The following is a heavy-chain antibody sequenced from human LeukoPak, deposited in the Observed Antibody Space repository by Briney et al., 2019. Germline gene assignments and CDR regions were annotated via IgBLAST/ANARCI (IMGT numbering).Heavy chain of an antibody. D-gene: IGHD2-15*01. V-gene: IGHV1-46*01. Sequence: GASVKVSCKASRYTFTSYYMHWVRQAPGQGLEWMGIINPSGDNTTYAQKFQGRVTITADKSTSTAYMELSSLRSEDTAVYYCARGAEVGYCSGGSCYSFDYWGQGTLVTVSS. CDR1: RYTFTSYY. CDR3: ARGAEVGYCSGGSCYSFDY. CDR2: INPSGDNT. J-gene: IGHJ4*02.